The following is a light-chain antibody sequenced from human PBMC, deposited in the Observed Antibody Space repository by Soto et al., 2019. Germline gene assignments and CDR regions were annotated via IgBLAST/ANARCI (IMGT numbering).Light chain of an antibody. CDR3: QQYGSSPPWT. CDR1: QSVSSNY. Sequence: EIVLTQSPGTLSLSPGERATLSCRASQSVSSNYLAWYQQKPGQAPRLLIYGASSRATGIPDRFRGSGSGTDFTLTISRLEPEDFEVYYCQQYGSSPPWTCGQGTKVELK. J-gene: IGKJ1*01. CDR2: GAS. V-gene: IGKV3-20*01.